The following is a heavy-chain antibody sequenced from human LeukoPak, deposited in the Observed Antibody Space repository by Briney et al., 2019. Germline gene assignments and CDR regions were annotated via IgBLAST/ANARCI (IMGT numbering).Heavy chain of an antibody. J-gene: IGHJ6*03. CDR3: AKDGGTYPYFLDV. CDR1: GFTFSGRDW. D-gene: IGHD1-26*01. Sequence: GGSVRLSCVASGFTFSGRDWMTWVRQAPGKGLQWVSAVSGSGAHTYYADSVKGRFTISRDNSRDTLYLQMNSLRAEDTAIYICAKDGGTYPYFLDVWGKGTTVIVSS. CDR2: VSGSGAHT. V-gene: IGHV3-23*01.